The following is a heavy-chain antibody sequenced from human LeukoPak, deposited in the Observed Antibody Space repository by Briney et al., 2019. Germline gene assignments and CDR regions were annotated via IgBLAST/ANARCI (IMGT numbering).Heavy chain of an antibody. Sequence: GGSLRLSCAASGFTFSSYEMNWVRQAPGKGLECVSYISSSGSTIYYADSVKGRFTISRDNAKNSLYLQMNSLRAEDTAVYYCASGIGIAAAHDYWGQGTLVTVSS. CDR1: GFTFSSYE. CDR2: ISSSGSTI. CDR3: ASGIGIAAAHDY. J-gene: IGHJ4*02. V-gene: IGHV3-48*03. D-gene: IGHD6-13*01.